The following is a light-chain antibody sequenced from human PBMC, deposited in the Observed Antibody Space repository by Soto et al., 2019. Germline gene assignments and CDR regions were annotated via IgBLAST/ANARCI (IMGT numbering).Light chain of an antibody. J-gene: IGKJ4*01. CDR1: QSVTSNY. CDR2: GAS. Sequence: DIVLTQSPGTLSLSPGERATLSFRACQSVTSNYLAWYQQKPGQAPRLLIHGASSRATGIPDRFSGSGSGTDFTLTISRLEPEDFVVYYCQQYSRSPLTFGGGTKVDIK. CDR3: QQYSRSPLT. V-gene: IGKV3-20*01.